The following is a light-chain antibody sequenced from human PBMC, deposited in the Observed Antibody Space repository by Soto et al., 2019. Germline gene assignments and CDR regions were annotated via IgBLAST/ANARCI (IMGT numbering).Light chain of an antibody. Sequence: EIVMTQSPATLSVSPGERATLSCRASQSVSSDLAWYHQKPGQAPRLLIYGASTRATGIPARFSGSGSGTEFTLTINSLQSEDFAVYYCQQYNNWPPVTFGQGTRLEIK. CDR1: QSVSSD. CDR2: GAS. J-gene: IGKJ5*01. V-gene: IGKV3-15*01. CDR3: QQYNNWPPVT.